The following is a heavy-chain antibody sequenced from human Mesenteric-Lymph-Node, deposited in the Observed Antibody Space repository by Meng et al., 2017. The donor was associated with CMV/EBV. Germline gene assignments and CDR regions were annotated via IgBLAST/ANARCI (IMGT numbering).Heavy chain of an antibody. Sequence: GGSLRLSCAASGFTFDDYTMHWVRQSPGKGLEWVSLITWDSSNIDYGDSVKGRFTISRDNSKNSLFLQMHSLTTEDSALYYCVKNIAYGSGYGMDVWGQGTTVTVSS. J-gene: IGHJ6*02. CDR2: ITWDSSNI. V-gene: IGHV3-43*01. CDR3: VKNIAYGSGYGMDV. D-gene: IGHD3-10*01. CDR1: GFTFDDYT.